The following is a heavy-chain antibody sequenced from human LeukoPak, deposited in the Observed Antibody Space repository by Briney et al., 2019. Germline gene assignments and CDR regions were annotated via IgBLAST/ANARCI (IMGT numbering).Heavy chain of an antibody. CDR2: IKQDGSEK. J-gene: IGHJ4*02. Sequence: AGGTLRLSCAASGFTFSSYWMSWVRQAPGTGLEWVANIKQDGSEKYYVDSVEGRFTISRDNAKDSLYLQMNSLRVEDTAVYYCARKTGDCWGQGTLVIVSS. V-gene: IGHV3-7*01. D-gene: IGHD1-14*01. CDR3: ARKTGDC. CDR1: GFTFSSYW.